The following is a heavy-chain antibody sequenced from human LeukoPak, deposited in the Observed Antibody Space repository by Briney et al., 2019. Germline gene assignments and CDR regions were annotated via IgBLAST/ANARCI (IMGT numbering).Heavy chain of an antibody. Sequence: GGSLRLSCAASGFTFSSYAMSWVRQAPGKGLEWVLAISGSGGSTYYADSVKGRFTISRDNSKNTLYLQMNSLRAEDTAVYYCAKDLESYGDLFDYWGQGTLVTVSS. CDR3: AKDLESYGDLFDY. V-gene: IGHV3-23*01. CDR2: ISGSGGST. D-gene: IGHD4-17*01. J-gene: IGHJ4*02. CDR1: GFTFSSYA.